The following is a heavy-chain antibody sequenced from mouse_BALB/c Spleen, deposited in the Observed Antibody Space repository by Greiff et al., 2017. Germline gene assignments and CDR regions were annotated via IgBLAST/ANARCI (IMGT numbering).Heavy chain of an antibody. CDR2: INPSNGRT. Sequence: QVQLQQPGAELVKPGASVKLSCKASGYTFTSYWMHWVKQRPGQGLEWIGEINPSNGRTNYNEKFKSKATLTVDKSSSTAYMQLSSLTSEDTAVYYCARSDYGSSLYAMDYWGQGTSVTVSS. J-gene: IGHJ4*01. CDR3: ARSDYGSSLYAMDY. D-gene: IGHD1-1*01. CDR1: GYTFTSYW. V-gene: IGHV1S81*02.